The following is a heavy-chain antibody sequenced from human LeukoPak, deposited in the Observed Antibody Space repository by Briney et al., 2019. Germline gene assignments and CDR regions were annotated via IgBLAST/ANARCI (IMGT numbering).Heavy chain of an antibody. CDR3: AKDIRAYSSGWLDY. CDR2: ISWNSGSI. J-gene: IGHJ4*02. V-gene: IGHV3-9*03. CDR1: GFTFDDYA. D-gene: IGHD6-19*01. Sequence: GGSLRLSCAASGFTFDDYAMHWVRQAPGKGLEWVSGISWNSGSIGYADSVKGRFTISGDNAKNSLYLQMNSLRAEDMALYYFAKDIRAYSSGWLDYWGQGTLVTVSS.